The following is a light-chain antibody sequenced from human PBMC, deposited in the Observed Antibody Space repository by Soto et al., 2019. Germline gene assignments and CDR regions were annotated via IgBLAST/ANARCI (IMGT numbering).Light chain of an antibody. V-gene: IGKV3-15*01. CDR1: QSVNIN. CDR2: GAS. CDR3: QQYNNWPPYT. J-gene: IGKJ2*01. Sequence: EIVMTQSPATLSVSPGEGATLSCRARQSVNINLAWYQQKPGQAPRLLIYGASNRATGIPARFSGSGSGTEYTLTSSSLHSEEVAVYYCQQYNNWPPYTFGQGTKLEIK.